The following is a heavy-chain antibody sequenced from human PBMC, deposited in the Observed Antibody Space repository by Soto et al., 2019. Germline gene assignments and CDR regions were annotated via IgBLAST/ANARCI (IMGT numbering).Heavy chain of an antibody. CDR1: GYTFTSYG. CDR2: ISAYSGNT. CDR3: ARVEGYDILTGPDY. D-gene: IGHD3-9*01. Sequence: ASVKVSCKASGYTFTSYGISWVRQAPGQGLEWMGWISAYSGNTNYAQKLQGRVTMTTDTSTSTAYMELRSLRSDDTAVYYCARVEGYDILTGPDYWGQGTLVTVSS. J-gene: IGHJ4*02. V-gene: IGHV1-18*01.